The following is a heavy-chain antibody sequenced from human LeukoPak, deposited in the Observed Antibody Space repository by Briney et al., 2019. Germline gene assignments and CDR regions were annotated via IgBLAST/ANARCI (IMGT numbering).Heavy chain of an antibody. CDR1: GGSISSGGYY. Sequence: SETLSLTCTVSGGSISSGGYYWSWIRQHPGKGLEWIGDIYYSGSTYYNPSLKSRVTISVDTSKNQFSLKLSSVTAADTAVYYCARDRKGVTPPHYYYGMDVWGQGTTVAVSS. CDR3: ARDRKGVTPPHYYYGMDV. J-gene: IGHJ6*02. V-gene: IGHV4-31*03. CDR2: IYYSGST. D-gene: IGHD4-23*01.